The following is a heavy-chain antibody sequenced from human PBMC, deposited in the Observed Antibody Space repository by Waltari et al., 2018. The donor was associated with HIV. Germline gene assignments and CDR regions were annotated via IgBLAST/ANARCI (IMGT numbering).Heavy chain of an antibody. Sequence: QMQLQESGPRLVKTSETLYLTCQVSGGFISSSSHYWGWIRQPPGKGLEWIANIYYSGSAYYNPSLKSRVTISVDTSKNQFSLKLSSVTVADTAVYYCVRDVELFQSWGQGTLVIVSS. CDR3: VRDVELFQS. V-gene: IGHV4-39*07. D-gene: IGHD2-15*01. CDR2: IYYSGSA. CDR1: GGFISSSSHY. J-gene: IGHJ5*02.